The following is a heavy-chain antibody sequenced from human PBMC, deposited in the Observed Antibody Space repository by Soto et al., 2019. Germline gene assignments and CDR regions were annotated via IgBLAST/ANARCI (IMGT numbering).Heavy chain of an antibody. J-gene: IGHJ4*02. V-gene: IGHV2-5*02. Sequence: QITLNESGPTVVKPTETLTLTCTFSGFSLTTSGVGVGWVRQSPGKAPEWLSFIYWDDDKRYSTSLKSRLTITKDTSKTQVVRTMADVDPADTATYYCAHRVLRAVFGLVTTTAIYFDFWGQGAPVVVSS. CDR2: IYWDDDK. CDR3: AHRVLRAVFGLVTTTAIYFDF. CDR1: GFSLTTSGVG. D-gene: IGHD3-3*01.